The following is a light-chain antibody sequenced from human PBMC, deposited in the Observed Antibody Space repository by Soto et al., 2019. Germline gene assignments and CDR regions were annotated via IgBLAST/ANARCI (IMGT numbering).Light chain of an antibody. Sequence: DIVMTQSPLFLPVTLGQPASISCRSSQSLLYSDGNTYLSWFQQRPGQSPRRLIYKVSNRDSGVPDRFSGSGSGSDFTLKISRVEAEDVAVYYCMQDTHWPYTFGQGTKLEI. J-gene: IGKJ2*01. V-gene: IGKV2-30*01. CDR2: KVS. CDR1: QSLLYSDGNTY. CDR3: MQDTHWPYT.